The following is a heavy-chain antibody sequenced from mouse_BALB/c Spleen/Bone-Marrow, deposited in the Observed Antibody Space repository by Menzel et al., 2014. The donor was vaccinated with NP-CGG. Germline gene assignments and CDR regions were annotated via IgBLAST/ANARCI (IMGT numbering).Heavy chain of an antibody. CDR2: IDPETGGT. D-gene: IGHD3-2*01. CDR3: ARRDSSGYGAY. CDR1: GYTFTDYE. J-gene: IGHJ3*01. V-gene: IGHV1-15*01. Sequence: VQLQQSGAELVRPGASVTLSCKASGYTFTDYEMHWSKQTPVHGLEWIGAIDPETGGTAYNQKFKGRATLTTDKSSSTAYMKLRSLTSEDSAVYYCARRDSSGYGAYWGQGTLVTVSA.